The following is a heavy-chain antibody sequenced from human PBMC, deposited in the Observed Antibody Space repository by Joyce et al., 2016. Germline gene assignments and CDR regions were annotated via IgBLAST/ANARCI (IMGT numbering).Heavy chain of an antibody. D-gene: IGHD3-22*01. CDR1: GFMFNSCI. J-gene: IGHJ4*02. CDR2: ISSSSDTS. Sequence: EVQLVESGGDLVQPGGSLRLSCAASGFMFNSCIMNWVRQGPGKGLELISYISSSSDTSYYAESVKGRFTVSRDNAKNSLHLQMNSLRDEDTAIYYCARGNTYYYDTSGSFLDHWGQGTLVTVSS. CDR3: ARGNTYYYDTSGSFLDH. V-gene: IGHV3-48*02.